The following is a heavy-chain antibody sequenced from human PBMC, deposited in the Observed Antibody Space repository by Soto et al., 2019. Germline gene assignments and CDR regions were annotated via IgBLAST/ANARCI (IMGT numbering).Heavy chain of an antibody. V-gene: IGHV4-59*01. J-gene: IGHJ5*02. CDR1: GGSISRYY. CDR3: ARDPGSGSYYGWFDP. D-gene: IGHD3-10*01. Sequence: SETLSLTCTVSGGSISRYYWNWIRQPPGKGLEWIGYIYYSGSTNYNPSLKSRVTISVDTSKNQFSLKLSSVTAADAAVYYCARDPGSGSYYGWFDPWGQGTLVTVS. CDR2: IYYSGST.